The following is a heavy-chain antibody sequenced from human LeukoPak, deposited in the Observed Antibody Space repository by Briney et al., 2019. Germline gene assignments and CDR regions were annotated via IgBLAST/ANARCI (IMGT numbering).Heavy chain of an antibody. D-gene: IGHD3-10*01. CDR1: GGSISSYY. CDR3: VRERPPSMVRGVIITYYYYYMDV. V-gene: IGHV4-4*07. CDR2: IYTSGST. J-gene: IGHJ6*03. Sequence: PSETLSLTCTVSGGSISSYYWSWIRQPAGKGLEWIGRIYTSGSTNYNPSLKSRVTMSVDTSKNQFSLKLSSVTAADTAVYYCVRERPPSMVRGVIITYYYYYMDVWGKGTTVTITS.